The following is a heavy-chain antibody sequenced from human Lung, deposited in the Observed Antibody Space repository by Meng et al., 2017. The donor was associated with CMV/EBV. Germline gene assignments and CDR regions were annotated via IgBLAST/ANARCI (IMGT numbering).Heavy chain of an antibody. Sequence: QVQLVQSGAEVKKPGLPGEVACKTSGGSFSTHTFSWVRQAPGQGLEWMGGLIAVFDKTKAAPRFQDRVTFTADESTSTAYMKLSSLTFDDTAVYFCARGRRNEPLFDYWGQGTLVTVSS. V-gene: IGHV1-69*13. CDR3: ARGRRNEPLFDY. D-gene: IGHD1-14*01. CDR2: LIAVFDKT. CDR1: GGSFSTHT. J-gene: IGHJ4*02.